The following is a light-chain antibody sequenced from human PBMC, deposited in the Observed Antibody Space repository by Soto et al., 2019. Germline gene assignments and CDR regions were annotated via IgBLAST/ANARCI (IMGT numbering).Light chain of an antibody. CDR2: GAS. V-gene: IGKV1-39*01. Sequence: DIQMTQSPSSLSASVGDRVTITCRASQNIDIYLHWYQQKPGTAPKLLIYGASSLQSGVPSRFSGSGSGTDFTLTIRSLQHEDFATYYCQQTSNTPQTFGGGTKVEIK. CDR1: QNIDIY. CDR3: QQTSNTPQT. J-gene: IGKJ4*01.